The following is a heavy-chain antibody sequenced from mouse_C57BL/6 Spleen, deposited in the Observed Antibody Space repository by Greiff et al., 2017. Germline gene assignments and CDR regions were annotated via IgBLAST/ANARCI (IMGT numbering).Heavy chain of an antibody. D-gene: IGHD2-3*01. V-gene: IGHV3-1*01. CDR1: GYSITSGYD. Sequence: DVQLQESGPGMVKPSQSLSLTCTVTGYSITSGYDWHWIRHFPGNKLEWMGYISYSGSTNYNPSLKSRISITHDTSKNHFFLKLNSVTTEDTATXYCARGDGYFYAMDYWGQGTSVTVSS. J-gene: IGHJ4*01. CDR3: ARGDGYFYAMDY. CDR2: ISYSGST.